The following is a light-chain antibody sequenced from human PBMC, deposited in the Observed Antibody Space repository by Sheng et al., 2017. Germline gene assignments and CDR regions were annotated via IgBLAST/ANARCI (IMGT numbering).Light chain of an antibody. Sequence: DIQMTQSASTLSASVGDRVSITCRASESISSLMAWFQQQPGKAPKLLIYGASTLQSGVPSRFSGSGSGTQFTLTIASLQPDDFAIYYCQQYHTYPWTFGQGTKVE. CDR1: ESISSL. V-gene: IGKV1-5*03. CDR3: QQYHTYPWT. J-gene: IGKJ1*01. CDR2: GAS.